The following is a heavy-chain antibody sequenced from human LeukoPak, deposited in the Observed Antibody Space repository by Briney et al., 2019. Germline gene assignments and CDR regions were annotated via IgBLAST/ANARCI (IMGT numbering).Heavy chain of an antibody. V-gene: IGHV4-59*12. Sequence: SETLPLTCTVSGGSISSYYWSWIRQPPGKGLEWIGYIYYSGSTNYNPSLKSRVTISVDKSKNQFSLKLSSATAADMAVYYCASAEPRGIIWYPYWGQGTLVTVSS. D-gene: IGHD6-13*01. CDR1: GGSISSYY. CDR3: ASAEPRGIIWYPY. CDR2: IYYSGST. J-gene: IGHJ4*02.